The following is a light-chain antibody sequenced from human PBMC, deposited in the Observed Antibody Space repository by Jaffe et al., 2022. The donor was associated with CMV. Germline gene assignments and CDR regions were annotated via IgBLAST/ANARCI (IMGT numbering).Light chain of an antibody. CDR1: SSDVGFYNL. CDR3: CSYAGSSSV. Sequence: QSALTQPASVSGSPGQSITISCTGTSSDVGFYNLVSWYQQYPAKAPKLLIYEVTKRPSGVSDRFSGSKSGNTASLTISGLQAEDEADYYCCSYAGSSSVFGGGTQLTVL. CDR2: EVT. J-gene: IGLJ7*01. V-gene: IGLV2-23*02.